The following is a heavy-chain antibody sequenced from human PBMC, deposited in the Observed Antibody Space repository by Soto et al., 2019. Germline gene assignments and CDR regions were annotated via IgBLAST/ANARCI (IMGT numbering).Heavy chain of an antibody. D-gene: IGHD6-13*01. CDR2: ISWNSGSI. J-gene: IGHJ3*02. Sequence: GGSLRLSCAASGFTFDDYAMHWVRQAPGKGLEWVSGISWNSGSIGYADSVKGRFTISRDNAKNSLYLQMNSLRAEDTALYYCATSGSSWYGHDAFDIWAKGQWSPSPQ. CDR1: GFTFDDYA. V-gene: IGHV3-9*01. CDR3: ATSGSSWYGHDAFDI.